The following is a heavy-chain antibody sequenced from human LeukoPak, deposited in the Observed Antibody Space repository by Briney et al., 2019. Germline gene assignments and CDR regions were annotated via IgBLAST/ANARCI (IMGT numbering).Heavy chain of an antibody. J-gene: IGHJ4*02. V-gene: IGHV3-21*01. CDR3: ARDEGSGYGGPSDY. Sequence: GGSLRLSCAASGFTFSSYSMNWVRQAPGKGLEWVSSISSSSSYIYYADSVKGRFTISRDNAKNSLYLQMNSLRAEDTAVYYCARDEGSGYGGPSDYWGQGTLVTVSS. CDR2: ISSSSSYI. CDR1: GFTFSSYS. D-gene: IGHD5-12*01.